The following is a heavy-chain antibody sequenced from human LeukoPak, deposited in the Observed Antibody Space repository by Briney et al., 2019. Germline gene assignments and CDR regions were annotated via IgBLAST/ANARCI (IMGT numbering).Heavy chain of an antibody. CDR1: GGSISSYY. V-gene: IGHV4-59*01. CDR3: VRRVRYFGQNDY. D-gene: IGHD3-9*01. Sequence: PSETLSLTCTVSGGSISSYYWSWIRQPPGKGLEWIGYIYYSGSTNYNPSLKSRVTISVDTSKNQFSLKLSSVTAADTAVYYCVRRVRYFGQNDYWGQGTLVTVSS. CDR2: IYYSGST. J-gene: IGHJ4*02.